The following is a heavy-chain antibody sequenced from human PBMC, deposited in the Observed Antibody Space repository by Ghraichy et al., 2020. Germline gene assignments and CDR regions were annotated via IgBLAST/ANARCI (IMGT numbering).Heavy chain of an antibody. CDR1: GSTFSNAW. CDR3: TWLYYDY. D-gene: IGHD3-22*01. Sequence: GGSLRLSCAASGSTFSNAWMSWVRQAPGKGLEWVGRIKSISDGGSTEYAPPVEGRFTISRDDSKNMLYLQMDSLKTDDTAVYYCTWLYYDYWGQGTLVTVSS. CDR2: IKSISDGGST. V-gene: IGHV3-15*01. J-gene: IGHJ4*02.